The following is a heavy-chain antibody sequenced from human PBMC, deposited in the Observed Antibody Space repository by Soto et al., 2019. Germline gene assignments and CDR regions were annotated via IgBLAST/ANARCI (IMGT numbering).Heavy chain of an antibody. CDR1: GFTFSSYA. D-gene: IGHD3-22*01. Sequence: QVQLVESGGGVVQPGRSLRLSCAASGFTFSSYAMHWVRQAPGKGLEWVAVISYDGSNKYYADSVKGRFTISRDNSKNTLYLQMNSLRAEDTAVYYCARCLGYYPMSGAFDIWGQGTMVTVSS. CDR3: ARCLGYYPMSGAFDI. J-gene: IGHJ3*02. V-gene: IGHV3-30-3*01. CDR2: ISYDGSNK.